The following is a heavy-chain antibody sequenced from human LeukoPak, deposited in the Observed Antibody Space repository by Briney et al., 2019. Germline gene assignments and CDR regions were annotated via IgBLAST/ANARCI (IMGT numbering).Heavy chain of an antibody. Sequence: GGSLRLSCAASGFTFSDYNMRWIRQAPGKGLEWVSSISRSGSTKYYADSVKGRFTISRDNAKNSLFLQMNSLRAEDTAVYYCAKGYSSGPASVIDYWGQGTLVTVSS. D-gene: IGHD2-15*01. CDR3: AKGYSSGPASVIDY. CDR1: GFTFSDYN. CDR2: ISRSGSTK. J-gene: IGHJ4*02. V-gene: IGHV3-11*01.